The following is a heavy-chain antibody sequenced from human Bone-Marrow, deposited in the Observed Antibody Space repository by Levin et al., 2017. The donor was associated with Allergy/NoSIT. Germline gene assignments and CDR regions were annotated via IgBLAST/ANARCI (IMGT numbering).Heavy chain of an antibody. CDR1: GFTFSSYA. CDR2: LSGRGETT. V-gene: IGHV3-23*01. D-gene: IGHD3-16*01. Sequence: GESLKISCAASGFTFSSYAMTWVRQAPGKGLEWTSGLSGRGETTYYADSVKGRFTISRDNDKNTLFLQMNSLRTEDTALFYCAKWVRGSDGGWFFDFWGRGTLVTVSS. CDR3: AKWVRGSDGGWFFDF. J-gene: IGHJ2*01.